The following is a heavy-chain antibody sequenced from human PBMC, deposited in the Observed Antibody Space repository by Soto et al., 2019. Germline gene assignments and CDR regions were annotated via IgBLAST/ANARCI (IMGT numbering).Heavy chain of an antibody. V-gene: IGHV1-69*13. CDR1: GGTFSSYA. Sequence: GASVKVSCKASGGTFSSYAISWVRQAPGQGLEWMGGIIPIFGTANYAQKFQGRVTITADESTSTAYMELSSLRSEDTAVYYCARRVSLYDILTGFNWFDPWGQGTLVTVSS. CDR2: IIPIFGTA. D-gene: IGHD3-9*01. J-gene: IGHJ5*02. CDR3: ARRVSLYDILTGFNWFDP.